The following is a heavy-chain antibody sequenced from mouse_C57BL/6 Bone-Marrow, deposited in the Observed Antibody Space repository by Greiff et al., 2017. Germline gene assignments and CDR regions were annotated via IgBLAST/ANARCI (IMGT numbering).Heavy chain of an antibody. CDR2: IYPRSGNT. V-gene: IGHV1-81*01. Sequence: QVQLKQSGAELARPGASVKLSCKASGYTFTSYGISWVKQRTGQGLEWIGEIYPRSGNTYYNEKFKGKATLTADKSSSTAYMELRSLTSEDSAVYFCARSDDCYYWGQGTTLTVSS. D-gene: IGHD2-3*01. CDR1: GYTFTSYG. CDR3: ARSDDCYY. J-gene: IGHJ2*01.